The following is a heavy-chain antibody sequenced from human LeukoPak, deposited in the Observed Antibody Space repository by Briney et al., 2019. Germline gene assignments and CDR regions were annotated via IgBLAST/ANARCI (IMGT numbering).Heavy chain of an antibody. CDR2: INPNSGGT. CDR1: GNTFTGYY. D-gene: IGHD2-15*01. CDR3: VSSGYCSGGSCYEVQWFDP. V-gene: IGHV1-2*06. J-gene: IGHJ5*02. Sequence: ASVKVSCKTSGNTFTGYYMHWVRQAPGQGLEWMGRINPNSGGTNYAQKFQGRVTMTRDTSISTAYMELSGLGSDDTAVYYCVSSGYCSGGSCYEVQWFDPWGQGTLVTVSS.